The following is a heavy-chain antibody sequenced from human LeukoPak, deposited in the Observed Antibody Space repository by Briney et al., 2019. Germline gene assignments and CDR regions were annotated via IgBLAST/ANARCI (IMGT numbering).Heavy chain of an antibody. V-gene: IGHV3-23*01. CDR1: GFTFSNFL. J-gene: IGHJ4*02. Sequence: GGSLRLSCAASGFTFSNFLMTWVRQAPGKGPEWVSAISGSGGDTYYADSVKGRFTISRDNSKNTLYLQMNSLRAEDTAVYYCAKKGVTTGDFDYWGQGTLVTVSS. CDR3: AKKGVTTGDFDY. D-gene: IGHD1-26*01. CDR2: ISGSGGDT.